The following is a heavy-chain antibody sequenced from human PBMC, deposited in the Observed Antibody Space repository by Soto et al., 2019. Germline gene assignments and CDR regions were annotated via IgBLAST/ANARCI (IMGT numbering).Heavy chain of an antibody. CDR1: GFTFSNYG. D-gene: IGHD3-16*02. CDR3: ARGGGLSEGGY. CDR2: IWYDESKK. J-gene: IGHJ4*02. V-gene: IGHV3-33*01. Sequence: QVQLVESGGGVVQPGRSLRLSCAASGFTFSNYGMHWVRQAPGKGLEWVAVIWYDESKKYYADSVKGRFTISRDSSKNTLDLQMNSLRAEDTAVYYCARGGGLSEGGYWGQGTLVTVSS.